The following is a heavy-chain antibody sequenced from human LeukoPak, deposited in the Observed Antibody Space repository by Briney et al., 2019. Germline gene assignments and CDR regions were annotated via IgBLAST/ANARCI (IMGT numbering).Heavy chain of an antibody. D-gene: IGHD3-10*01. Sequence: GGSLRLSCVASGFTFSSYGMHWVRQAPGKGLEWVAVISNDGSNKYYADSVKGRFTISRDNSKNTLYLQMNSLRAEDTAVYYCAKGRGAFDIWGQGTMVTVSS. J-gene: IGHJ3*02. V-gene: IGHV3-30*18. CDR3: AKGRGAFDI. CDR2: ISNDGSNK. CDR1: GFTFSSYG.